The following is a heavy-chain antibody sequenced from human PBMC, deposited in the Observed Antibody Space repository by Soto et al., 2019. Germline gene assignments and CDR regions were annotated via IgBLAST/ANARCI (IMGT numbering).Heavy chain of an antibody. V-gene: IGHV4-30-4*01. D-gene: IGHD5-12*01. J-gene: IGHJ6*02. CDR3: ARAIVVTIGGMDV. CDR2: IYYSGST. Sequence: SETLSLTCTVSGGSISSADYYWSWVRQPPGKGLEWIGYIYYSGSTFVNPSLKSRVTISKDMSRNELSLRLKSVTAADTAVYYCARAIVVTIGGMDVWGQGTTVTVSS. CDR1: GGSISSADYY.